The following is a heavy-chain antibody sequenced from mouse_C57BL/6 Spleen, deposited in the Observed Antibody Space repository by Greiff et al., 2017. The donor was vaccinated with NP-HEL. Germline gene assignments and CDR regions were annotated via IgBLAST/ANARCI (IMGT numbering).Heavy chain of an antibody. Sequence: VQLQQSGAELVKPGASVKISCKASGYAFSSYWMNWVKQRPGKGLEWIGQIYPGDGDTNYNGKFKGKATLTADKSSSTAYMQLSSLTSEDSAVYFCAREGEYDGYSAWFAYWGQGTLVTVSA. J-gene: IGHJ3*01. D-gene: IGHD2-3*01. V-gene: IGHV1-80*01. CDR1: GYAFSSYW. CDR2: IYPGDGDT. CDR3: AREGEYDGYSAWFAY.